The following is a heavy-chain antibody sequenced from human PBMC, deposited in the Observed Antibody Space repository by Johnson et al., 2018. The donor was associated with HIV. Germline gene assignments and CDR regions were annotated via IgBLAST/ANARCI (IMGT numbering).Heavy chain of an antibody. Sequence: QMQLVESGGGVVQPGGSLRLSCAASGFTFSSYGMHWVRQAPGKGLEWVAFRRYDGSNKYYADSVKGRFTISRDNSKNTLYLQMNSLRAEDTAVYYCAREGFWGSGSYYNPDAFDIWGQGTMVTVSS. CDR3: AREGFWGSGSYYNPDAFDI. J-gene: IGHJ3*02. V-gene: IGHV3-30*02. CDR2: RRYDGSNK. D-gene: IGHD3-10*01. CDR1: GFTFSSYG.